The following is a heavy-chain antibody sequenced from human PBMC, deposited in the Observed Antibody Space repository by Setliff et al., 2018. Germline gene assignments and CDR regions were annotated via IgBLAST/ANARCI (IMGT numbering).Heavy chain of an antibody. CDR1: GFTFSSYW. CDR2: IKQDGSEK. D-gene: IGHD6-19*01. J-gene: IGHJ3*02. V-gene: IGHV3-7*01. Sequence: PGGSLRLSCAASGFTFSSYWMSWVRQAPGKGLEWVANIKQDGSEKYYVDSMKGRFTISRDNAKNSLYLQMNSLRAEDTAVYYCARDRPKAVGGGEDAFDIWGQGTMVTVSS. CDR3: ARDRPKAVGGGEDAFDI.